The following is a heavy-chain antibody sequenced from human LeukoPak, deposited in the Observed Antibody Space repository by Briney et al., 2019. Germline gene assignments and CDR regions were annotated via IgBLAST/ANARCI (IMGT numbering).Heavy chain of an antibody. CDR2: INHSGST. V-gene: IGHV4-34*01. CDR3: ARVVKGRQSSSWFYYYYYMDV. D-gene: IGHD6-13*01. CDR1: GGSFSGYY. J-gene: IGHJ6*03. Sequence: KPSETLSLTCAVYGGSFSGYYWSSIRQPPGKGLQWIGEINHSGSTNYNPSLKSRVTISVDTSKNQFSLKLSSVTAADTAVYYCARVVKGRQSSSWFYYYYYMDVWGKGTTVTVSS.